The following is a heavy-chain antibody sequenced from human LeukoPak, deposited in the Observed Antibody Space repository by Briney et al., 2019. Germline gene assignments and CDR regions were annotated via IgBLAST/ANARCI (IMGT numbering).Heavy chain of an antibody. CDR2: ISGSGGST. J-gene: IGHJ4*02. CDR1: RFTFSSYA. Sequence: PGGSLRLSCAASRFTFSSYAMSWVRQAPGKGLEWVSGISGSGGSTYYADSVKGRFTISRDNSKNTLYLQMNVLRAEDTAVYYCAKARGLQPYYFYYWGQGTLVTVSS. V-gene: IGHV3-23*01. D-gene: IGHD6-13*01. CDR3: AKARGLQPYYFYY.